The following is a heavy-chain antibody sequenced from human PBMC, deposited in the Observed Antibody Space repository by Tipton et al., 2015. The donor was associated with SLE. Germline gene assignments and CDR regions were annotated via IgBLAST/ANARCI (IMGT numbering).Heavy chain of an antibody. CDR1: GYSFTSYW. V-gene: IGHV5-51*03. D-gene: IGHD6-19*01. J-gene: IGHJ3*02. CDR2: IYPGDSDT. Sequence: QSGAEVKKPGESLKISCKGYGYSFTSYWIGWVRQMPGKGLEWMGIIYPGDSDTRYSPSFQGQVTISADKSISTAYLQWSSLKASDTAMYYCARWAPAGYSSPKGAFDIWGQGTMVTVSS. CDR3: ARWAPAGYSSPKGAFDI.